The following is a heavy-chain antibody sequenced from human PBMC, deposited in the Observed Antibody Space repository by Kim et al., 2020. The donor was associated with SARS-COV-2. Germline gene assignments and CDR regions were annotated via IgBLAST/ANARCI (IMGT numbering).Heavy chain of an antibody. CDR2: IKQDGSEK. D-gene: IGHD3-22*01. CDR3: ARKLGGGVVITTNYYYGMDV. V-gene: IGHV3-7*01. Sequence: GGSLRLSCVASGFTFSSYWMSWVRQAPGKGLEWVANIKQDGSEKYYVDSVKGRFTISRDNAKNSLYLQMNSLRAEDTAVYYCARKLGGGVVITTNYYYGMDVWGQGTTVTVSS. CDR1: GFTFSSYW. J-gene: IGHJ6*02.